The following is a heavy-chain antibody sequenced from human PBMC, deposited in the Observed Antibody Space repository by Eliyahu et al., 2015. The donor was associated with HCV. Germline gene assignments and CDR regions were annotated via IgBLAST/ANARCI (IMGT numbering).Heavy chain of an antibody. D-gene: IGHD6-13*01. J-gene: IGHJ4*02. CDR3: ARSSDWSFDT. Sequence: QVQLQVSGPGLVKPSGTLSLTCAVSGGSISSGPWWTWVRQPPGKGLEWIGEISQSGSTNYNPSLESRVTISLDKSQNQFSLNLNSVTAADTAVYHCARSSDWSFDTWGQGNLVTVSS. CDR1: GGSISSGPW. CDR2: ISQSGST. V-gene: IGHV4-4*02.